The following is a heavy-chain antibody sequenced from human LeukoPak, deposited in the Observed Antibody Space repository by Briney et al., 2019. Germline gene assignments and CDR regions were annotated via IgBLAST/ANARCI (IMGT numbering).Heavy chain of an antibody. J-gene: IGHJ3*02. Sequence: PGGSLRLSCEASGFGFSMYWMAWVRQAPGKGLEWVANIKRDGSERHCLDSVRGRFTVSRDNAQNSLYPQLNSLRAEDTAVYFCARDTTYYESSAYYDSYDIWGQGTMVAVSS. V-gene: IGHV3-7*01. CDR1: GFGFSMYW. D-gene: IGHD3-22*01. CDR2: IKRDGSER. CDR3: ARDTTYYESSAYYDSYDI.